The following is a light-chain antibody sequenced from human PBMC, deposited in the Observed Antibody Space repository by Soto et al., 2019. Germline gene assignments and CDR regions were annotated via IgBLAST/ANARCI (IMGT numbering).Light chain of an antibody. Sequence: EIVMTQSPATLSVSPGERATLSCRASQSVSSTLAWYQQKPGQAPRLLIYVASTRATGIPARFSGSGSGTEFTLTISSLQSEDFAVYYCQQYNNWLITFGQGTRLEIK. CDR2: VAS. V-gene: IGKV3-15*01. J-gene: IGKJ5*01. CDR3: QQYNNWLIT. CDR1: QSVSST.